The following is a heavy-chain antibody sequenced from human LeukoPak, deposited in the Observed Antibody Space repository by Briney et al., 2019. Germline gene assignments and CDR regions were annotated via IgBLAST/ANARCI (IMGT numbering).Heavy chain of an antibody. CDR1: GYSFTSYW. V-gene: IGHV5-51*01. CDR2: IYPGDSDT. CDR3: ARSGHSSSSDYYYGMDV. Sequence: PGESLQISCKGSGYSFTSYWIGWVRQLPGKGLEWMGIIYPGDSDTRYSPSFQGQVTISADKSVSTAYLQWSSLKASDTAMYYCARSGHSSSSDYYYGMDVWGQGTTVTVSS. J-gene: IGHJ6*02. D-gene: IGHD6-6*01.